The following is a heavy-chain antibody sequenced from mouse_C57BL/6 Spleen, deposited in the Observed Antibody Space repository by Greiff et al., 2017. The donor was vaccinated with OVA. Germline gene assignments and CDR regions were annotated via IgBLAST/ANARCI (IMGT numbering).Heavy chain of an antibody. J-gene: IGHJ2*01. V-gene: IGHV1-52*01. Sequence: QVQLQQPGAELVRPGSSVKLSCKASGYTFTSYWMHWVKQRPIQGLEWIGNIDPSDSDTHYNQKFKDKATLTVDKSSSTAYMQLSSLTSEDSAVYYCARYNDYGGDYWGQGTTLTVSS. CDR1: GYTFTSYW. CDR3: ARYNDYGGDY. D-gene: IGHD2-4*01. CDR2: IDPSDSDT.